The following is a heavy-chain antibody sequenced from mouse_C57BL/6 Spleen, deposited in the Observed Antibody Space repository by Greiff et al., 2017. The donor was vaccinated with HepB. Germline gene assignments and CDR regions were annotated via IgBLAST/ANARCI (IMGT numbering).Heavy chain of an antibody. V-gene: IGHV2-3*01. CDR1: GFSLTSYG. Sequence: VKLVESGPGLVAPSQSLSITCTVPGFSLTSYGVSWVRQPPGKGLEWLGVICGDGGTNYHSALLSRLSFSKDNSKSQVFLKLNSLQTDDTATYYCAEDEDDYDGAMDYWGQGTSVTVAS. D-gene: IGHD2-4*01. CDR3: AEDEDDYDGAMDY. CDR2: ICGDGGT. J-gene: IGHJ4*01.